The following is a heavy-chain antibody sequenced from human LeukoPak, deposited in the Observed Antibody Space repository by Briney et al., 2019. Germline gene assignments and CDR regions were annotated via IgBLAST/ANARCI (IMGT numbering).Heavy chain of an antibody. J-gene: IGHJ5*02. CDR2: IYTSGST. CDR1: GGSISTYY. D-gene: IGHD5-24*01. V-gene: IGHV4-4*07. CDR3: ARDNSVRDEAWWFNP. Sequence: SETLSLTCTVSGGSISTYYWSWIRQPAGKGLEWIGRIYTSGSTNYNPSLKSRVTMSVDSSKNHFSLNLNSVTAADTAVYYCARDNSVRDEAWWFNPWGQGTLVTVSS.